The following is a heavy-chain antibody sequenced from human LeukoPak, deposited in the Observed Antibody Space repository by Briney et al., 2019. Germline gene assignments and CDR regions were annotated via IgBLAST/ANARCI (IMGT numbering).Heavy chain of an antibody. J-gene: IGHJ4*02. D-gene: IGHD6-19*01. CDR1: GCSIIGYY. Sequence: SETLSLTCTVSGCSIIGYYWSWIRQPPGKGLEWIAYIYTSGSTKYNPSLNTRVTISVYTSTNQLSLNLSTVTAADTAVYYCTRIRFSRWPKTNEKHFDRWGQGTLVSVSS. V-gene: IGHV4-4*09. CDR2: IYTSGST. CDR3: TRIRFSRWPKTNEKHFDR.